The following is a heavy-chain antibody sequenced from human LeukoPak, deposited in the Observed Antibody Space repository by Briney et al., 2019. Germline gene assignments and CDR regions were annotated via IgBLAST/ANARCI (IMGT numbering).Heavy chain of an antibody. Sequence: GGSLRLSCAASGFTFSSYWMHWVRQAPGKGLVWVSRISSDGSSTTYADSVKGRFTISRDNSKNTLYLQMNSLRAEDTAVYYCARESYNWGQGTLVTVSS. CDR2: ISSDGSST. J-gene: IGHJ4*02. CDR3: ARESYN. CDR1: GFTFSSYW. V-gene: IGHV3-74*01. D-gene: IGHD3-10*01.